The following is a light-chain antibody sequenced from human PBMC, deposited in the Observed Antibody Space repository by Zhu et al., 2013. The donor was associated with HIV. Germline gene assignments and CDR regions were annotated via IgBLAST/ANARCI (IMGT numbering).Light chain of an antibody. Sequence: DIVLTQSPGTLSLSPGERATLSCRASQSVTTNYLAWYQQKPDRAPRLLIYAASSRGHVASPTGSVAVGLGQTSLSPSADWSVKIFAVYFCQHYGNSLLTFGPGTRVDLK. CDR1: QSVTTNY. CDR2: AAS. J-gene: IGKJ3*01. CDR3: QHYGNSLLT. V-gene: IGKV3-20*01.